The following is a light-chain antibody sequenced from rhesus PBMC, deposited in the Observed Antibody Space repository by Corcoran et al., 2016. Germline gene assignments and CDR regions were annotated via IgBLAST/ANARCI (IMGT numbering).Light chain of an antibody. CDR1: QSVSSR. CDR2: GAT. V-gene: IGKV3-17*02. CDR3: QQESNWSQYG. Sequence: EIVMTQSPATLSLSPGERATLSCRASQSVSSRLAWYQQKPGQAPRLLIYGATSRVTGIPDRFSGSGSGKDFTLTISSLETEYVAVYFWQQESNWSQYGFGQGTKVAIK. J-gene: IGKJ2*01.